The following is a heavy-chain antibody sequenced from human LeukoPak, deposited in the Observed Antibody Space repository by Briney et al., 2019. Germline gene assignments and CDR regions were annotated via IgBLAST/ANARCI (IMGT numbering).Heavy chain of an antibody. J-gene: IGHJ6*02. Sequence: ASVKVSCKASGYTFTSYAMNRVRQAPGQGLEWMGWINTNTGNPTYAQGFTGRFVFSLDTSVSTAYLQISSLKAEDTAVYYCAAGGPLYHYYYYYGMDVWGQGTTVTVSS. V-gene: IGHV7-4-1*02. CDR2: INTNTGNP. D-gene: IGHD2-2*02. CDR3: AAGGPLYHYYYYYGMDV. CDR1: GYTFTSYA.